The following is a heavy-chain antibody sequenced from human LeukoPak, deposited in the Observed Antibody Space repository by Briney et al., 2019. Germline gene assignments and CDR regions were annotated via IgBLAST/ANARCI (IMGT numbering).Heavy chain of an antibody. J-gene: IGHJ6*03. V-gene: IGHV3-7*01. CDR3: ATDAYAPVHSYYYYYMDV. CDR1: GFTFSSCW. D-gene: IGHD2-2*01. Sequence: GGSLRLSCAASGFTFSSCWMSWVRQAPAKGLEWLANIKQDGSEKYYVDSVKGRFTISRDNAKNSLYLQMNSLRADDTAVYYCATDAYAPVHSYYYYYMDVRGTGTTVTASS. CDR2: IKQDGSEK.